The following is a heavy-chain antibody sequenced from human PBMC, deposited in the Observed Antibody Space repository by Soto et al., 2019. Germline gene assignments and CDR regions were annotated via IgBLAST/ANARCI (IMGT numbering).Heavy chain of an antibody. CDR3: AIPLPKQQLVRGAFDH. Sequence: QVQLVQSGAEVKKPGSSVKLSCKTSGGTFRNYAINWVRQAPGQGLEWGGGSIPFFGTANYAQTFQGRFTITADESTSTAYMELISLRSEDTAVYYCAIPLPKQQLVRGAFDHWGQGTLVTVAS. CDR1: GGTFRNYA. CDR2: SIPFFGTA. D-gene: IGHD6-13*01. J-gene: IGHJ4*02. V-gene: IGHV1-69*01.